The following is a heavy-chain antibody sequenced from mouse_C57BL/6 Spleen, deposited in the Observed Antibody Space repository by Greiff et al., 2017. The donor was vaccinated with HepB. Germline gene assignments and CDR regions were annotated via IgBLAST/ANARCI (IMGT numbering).Heavy chain of an antibody. CDR2: ISSGGSYT. CDR3: GRGGYYYAMDY. V-gene: IGHV5-6*01. Sequence: EVKLVESGGDLVKPGGSLKLSCAASGFTFSSYGMSWVRQTPDKRLEWVATISSGGSYTYYPDSVKGRFTISRDNAKNTLYLQMSSLKSEDTAMYYCGRGGYYYAMDYWGQGTSVTVSS. J-gene: IGHJ4*01. CDR1: GFTFSSYG.